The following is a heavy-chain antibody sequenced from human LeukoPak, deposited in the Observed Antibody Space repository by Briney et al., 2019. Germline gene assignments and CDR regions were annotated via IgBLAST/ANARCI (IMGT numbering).Heavy chain of an antibody. V-gene: IGHV3-30-3*01. CDR2: ISYDGSNK. CDR1: GFTFSSYA. J-gene: IGHJ4*02. D-gene: IGHD3-10*01. CDR3: ARLMVRGVTWGSPLDY. Sequence: PGGSLRLSCAASGFTFSSYAMHWVRQAPGKGLEWVAVISYDGSNKYYADSVKGRFSISRDNANDSLYLQMDSLRAEDMAVYYCARLMVRGVTWGSPLDYWGQGILVTVSS.